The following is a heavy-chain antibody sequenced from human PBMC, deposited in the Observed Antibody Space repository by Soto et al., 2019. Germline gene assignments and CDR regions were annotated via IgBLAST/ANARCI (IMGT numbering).Heavy chain of an antibody. CDR1: GFTFSSYG. J-gene: IGHJ6*02. CDR2: ISYDGSNK. Sequence: QVQLVESGGGVVQPGRSLRLSCAASGFTFSSYGMHWVRQAPGKGLEWVAVISYDGSNKYYADSVKGRFTISRDNSKNTLYLQMNSLRAEDTAVYYCAKDTAAGTSEVWLENYGRDVWGQGTTVTVSS. D-gene: IGHD6-13*01. CDR3: AKDTAAGTSEVWLENYGRDV. V-gene: IGHV3-30*18.